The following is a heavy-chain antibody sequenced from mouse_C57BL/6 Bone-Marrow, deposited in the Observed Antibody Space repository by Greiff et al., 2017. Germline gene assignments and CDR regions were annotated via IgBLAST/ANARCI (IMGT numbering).Heavy chain of an antibody. CDR1: GYTFTSYW. V-gene: IGHV1-7*01. CDR2: INPSSGYT. Sequence: QVQLQQSGAELAKPGASVKLSCKASGYTFTSYWMHWVKQRPGQGLEWIGYINPSSGYTKYNQKFKDKATLTADKYSSTAYMQLSSLTYEDSAVYYCGRWGTTVVRYFDVWGTGTTVTVSS. D-gene: IGHD1-1*01. CDR3: GRWGTTVVRYFDV. J-gene: IGHJ1*03.